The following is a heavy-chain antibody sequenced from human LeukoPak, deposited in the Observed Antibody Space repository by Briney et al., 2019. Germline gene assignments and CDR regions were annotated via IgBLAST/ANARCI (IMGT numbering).Heavy chain of an antibody. V-gene: IGHV3-30*18. CDR3: AKGWNTVDY. Sequence: GGSLRLSCAAPGFTFSNFGMHWVRQAPGKGLEWVAVISYDGSNKHYADSVQGRFSISRDNYKNTLYLQMNSLRVEDTAVYYCAKGWNTVDYWGQGTLVTVSS. CDR2: ISYDGSNK. D-gene: IGHD4-17*01. J-gene: IGHJ4*02. CDR1: GFTFSNFG.